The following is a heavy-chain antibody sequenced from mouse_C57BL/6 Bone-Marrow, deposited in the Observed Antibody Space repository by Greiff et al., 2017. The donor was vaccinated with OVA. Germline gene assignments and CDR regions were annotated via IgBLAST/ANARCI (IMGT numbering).Heavy chain of an antibody. V-gene: IGHV14-4*01. CDR3: TTSLIGDFDY. CDR2: IDPENGDT. J-gene: IGHJ2*01. CDR1: GFNIKDDY. Sequence: VHVKQSGAELVRPGASVKLSCTASGFNIKDDYMHWVKQRPEQGLEWIGWIDPENGDTEYASKFQGKATITADTSSNTSYLQLSSLTSEDTAVYYCTTSLIGDFDYWGQGTTLTVSS. D-gene: IGHD3-1*01.